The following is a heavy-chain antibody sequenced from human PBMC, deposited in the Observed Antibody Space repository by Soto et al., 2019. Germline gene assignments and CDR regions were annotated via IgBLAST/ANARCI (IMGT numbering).Heavy chain of an antibody. J-gene: IGHJ4*02. CDR3: ARSLYYYDSSGYYSNGYYFDY. Sequence: SETLSLTCAVSGYSISSGYYWGWIRQPPGKGLEWIGSIYHSGSTYYNPSLKSRVTISVDTSKNQFSLKLSSVTTADTAVYYCARSLYYYDSSGYYSNGYYFDYWGQGTLVTVSS. D-gene: IGHD3-22*01. V-gene: IGHV4-38-2*01. CDR1: GYSISSGYY. CDR2: IYHSGST.